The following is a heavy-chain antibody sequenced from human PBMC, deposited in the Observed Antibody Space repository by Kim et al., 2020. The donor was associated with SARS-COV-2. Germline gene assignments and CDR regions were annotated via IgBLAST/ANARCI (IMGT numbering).Heavy chain of an antibody. J-gene: IGHJ4*02. CDR3: AKENGNFCDPGGYLHY. Sequence: DAVKGRFTISRDNSKNSLYLQMTTLSTEDTALYYCAKENGNFCDPGGYLHYWGQGALVTVSS. D-gene: IGHD3-16*01. V-gene: IGHV3-43*01.